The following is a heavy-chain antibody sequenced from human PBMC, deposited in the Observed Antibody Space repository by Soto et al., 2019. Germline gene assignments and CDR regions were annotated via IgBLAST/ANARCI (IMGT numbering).Heavy chain of an antibody. CDR1: GDSISNLDYF. CDR2: IYKSATT. V-gene: IGHV4-30-4*01. D-gene: IGHD7-27*01. CDR3: ARGRYCLTGRCFPNWFDS. Sequence: SETLSLTCSVSGDSISNLDYFWAWIRQPPGQALEYIGYIYKSATTYYNPSFESRVAISVDTSKSQFSLDVTSVTAADTAVYFCARGRYCLTGRCFPNWFDSWGQGALVTVSS. J-gene: IGHJ5*01.